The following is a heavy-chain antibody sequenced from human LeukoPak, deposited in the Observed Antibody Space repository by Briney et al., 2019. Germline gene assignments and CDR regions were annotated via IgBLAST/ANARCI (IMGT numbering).Heavy chain of an antibody. Sequence: ASVKVSCKASGYTFTGYYMHWVRQAPGQGLEWMGWINPNSGGTNYAQKFRGRVTMTRDTSISTAYMELSRLRSDDTAVYYCARDHEQWLATPHYMDVWGKGTTVTVSS. D-gene: IGHD6-19*01. CDR3: ARDHEQWLATPHYMDV. J-gene: IGHJ6*03. CDR2: INPNSGGT. V-gene: IGHV1-2*02. CDR1: GYTFTGYY.